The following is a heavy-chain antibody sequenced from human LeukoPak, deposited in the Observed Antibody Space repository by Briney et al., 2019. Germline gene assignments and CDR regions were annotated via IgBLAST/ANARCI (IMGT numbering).Heavy chain of an antibody. CDR1: GYTLTELS. D-gene: IGHD3-16*02. J-gene: IGHJ4*02. V-gene: IGHV1-24*01. CDR2: FYAEDGEI. Sequence: ASVKVSCKVSGYTLTELSMHWVRQAPGEGREGMGGFYAEDGEIIYAQKFQGRVTMTEDTSTDTAYIELSSLRSEDTAVYYCATWDAGGGYLGYWGQGTLVTVSS. CDR3: ATWDAGGGYLGY.